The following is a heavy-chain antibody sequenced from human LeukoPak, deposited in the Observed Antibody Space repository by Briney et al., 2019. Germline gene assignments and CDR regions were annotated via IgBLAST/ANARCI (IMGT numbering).Heavy chain of an antibody. Sequence: GASVKVSCKASGYTFTSYDINWVRQATGQGLEWMGWISGYNGNTSYAQKLQGRVTMTTDTSTSTAYMELRSLRSDDTAVYYCARDLIPSIAAADFDYWGQGTLVTVSS. CDR1: GYTFTSYD. V-gene: IGHV1-18*01. D-gene: IGHD6-13*01. J-gene: IGHJ4*02. CDR3: ARDLIPSIAAADFDY. CDR2: ISGYNGNT.